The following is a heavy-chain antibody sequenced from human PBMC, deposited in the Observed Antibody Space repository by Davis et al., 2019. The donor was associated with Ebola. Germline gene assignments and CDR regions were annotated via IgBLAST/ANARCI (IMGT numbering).Heavy chain of an antibody. Sequence: GESLKISCAVSGFVFSNSPMSWDRQTPGKGLEWVSAISGSGGTTYYADSVKGRFTISRDNAKNTVHLQMSSLTADDTAIYYCATAALWFGDSPDHWGQGILVTVSS. J-gene: IGHJ4*02. CDR1: GFVFSNSP. CDR2: ISGSGGTT. D-gene: IGHD3-10*01. CDR3: ATAALWFGDSPDH. V-gene: IGHV3-23*01.